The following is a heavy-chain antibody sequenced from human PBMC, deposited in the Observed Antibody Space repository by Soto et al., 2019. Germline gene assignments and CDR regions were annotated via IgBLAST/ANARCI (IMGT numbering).Heavy chain of an antibody. D-gene: IGHD3-22*01. V-gene: IGHV3-11*05. Sequence: QVQLVESGGGLVKPGGSLRLSCAASGFTFSDYYMSWIRQAPGKGLEWVSYISSSSSYTNYADSVKGRFTISRDNAKNXLXLXXNSLRAEDTAVYYCARDSWARYYDSSDPYYYGMDVWGQGTTVTVSS. CDR2: ISSSSSYT. CDR3: ARDSWARYYDSSDPYYYGMDV. J-gene: IGHJ6*02. CDR1: GFTFSDYY.